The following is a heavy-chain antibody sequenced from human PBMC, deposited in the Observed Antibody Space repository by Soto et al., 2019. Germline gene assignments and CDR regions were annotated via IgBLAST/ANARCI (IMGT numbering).Heavy chain of an antibody. V-gene: IGHV3-9*01. CDR3: AKDIDFWSGFKGGFDY. CDR1: GFTFDDYA. D-gene: IGHD3-3*01. CDR2: ISWNSGSI. Sequence: GGSLRLSCAASGFTFDDYAMHWVRQAPGKGLEWVSGISWNSGSIGYGDSVKGRFTISRDNAKNSLYLQMNSLRAEDTALYYCAKDIDFWSGFKGGFDYWGQGTLVTVSS. J-gene: IGHJ4*02.